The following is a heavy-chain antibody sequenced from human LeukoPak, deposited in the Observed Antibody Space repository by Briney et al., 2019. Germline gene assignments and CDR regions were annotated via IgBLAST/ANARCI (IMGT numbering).Heavy chain of an antibody. Sequence: GGSLRLSCAGSGFIFNNYAMHWVRQPPGKGLEWVSGISWNSGTIDYADSVRGRFSISRDNAKKTLYLQMNSLRIEDTAVCYCVRDVPKQNFDFWGQGVLVTVSS. CDR2: ISWNSGTI. CDR3: VRDVPKQNFDF. V-gene: IGHV3-9*01. CDR1: GFIFNNYA. J-gene: IGHJ4*02. D-gene: IGHD2/OR15-2a*01.